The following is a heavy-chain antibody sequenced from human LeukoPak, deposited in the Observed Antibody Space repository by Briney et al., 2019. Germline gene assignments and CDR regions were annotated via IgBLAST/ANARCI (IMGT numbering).Heavy chain of an antibody. V-gene: IGHV3-30-3*01. CDR2: ISYDGSNK. CDR3: ARDAQVVTAILYYFDY. J-gene: IGHJ4*02. CDR1: GFTFSSYA. D-gene: IGHD2-21*02. Sequence: PGGSLRLSCAASGFTFSSYAMHWVRQAPGKGLEWVAVISYDGSNKYYADSVKGRFTISRDNSKNTLYLQMNSLRAEDTAVYYCARDAQVVTAILYYFDYWGQGTLVTVSS.